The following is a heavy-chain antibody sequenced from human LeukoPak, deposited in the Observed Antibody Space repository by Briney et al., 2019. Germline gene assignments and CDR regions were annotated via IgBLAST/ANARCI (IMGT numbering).Heavy chain of an antibody. D-gene: IGHD3-3*01. CDR2: ISSYNGNT. CDR3: ARPFLDYYGMDV. J-gene: IGHJ6*02. V-gene: IGHV1-18*01. Sequence: ASVKVSCKASGYTFSNYGISWVRQAPGQGLEWMGWISSYNGNTNYVQKLQGRVSMTTDTSTGTAYMELRSLRSDDTAVYYCARPFLDYYGMDVWGQGTTVTVSS. CDR1: GYTFSNYG.